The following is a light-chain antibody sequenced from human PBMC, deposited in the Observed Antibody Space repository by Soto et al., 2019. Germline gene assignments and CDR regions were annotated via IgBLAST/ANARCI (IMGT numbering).Light chain of an antibody. CDR3: TSYTSSNTYVV. CDR1: SSDVGGYKY. CDR2: EVS. V-gene: IGLV2-14*01. Sequence: QSALTQPASVSGSAGQSITISCTGTSSDVGGYKYVSWYQQRPGKAPKLMIYEVSNRPSGVSNRFSGSKSGNTASLTISGLQAEDEADYYCTSYTSSNTYVVFGGGTKLTVL. J-gene: IGLJ2*01.